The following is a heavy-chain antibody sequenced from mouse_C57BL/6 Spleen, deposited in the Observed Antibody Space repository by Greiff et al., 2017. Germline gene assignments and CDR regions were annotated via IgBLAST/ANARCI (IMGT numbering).Heavy chain of an antibody. CDR1: GYTFTSYG. J-gene: IGHJ4*01. V-gene: IGHV1-81*01. CDR2: FYPRSGNT. Sequence: VKLQESGAELARPGASVKLSCKASGYTFTSYGISWVKQRTGQGLEWIGEFYPRSGNTYYNEKFKGKATLAADKSSSTAYMELRSLTSEDSAVFFCARSWTIYYGNCDYAMDYWGQGTSVTVSS. D-gene: IGHD2-1*01. CDR3: ARSWTIYYGNCDYAMDY.